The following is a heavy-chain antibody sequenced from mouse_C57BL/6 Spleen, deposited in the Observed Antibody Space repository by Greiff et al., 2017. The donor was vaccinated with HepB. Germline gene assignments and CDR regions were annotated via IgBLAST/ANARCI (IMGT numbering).Heavy chain of an antibody. J-gene: IGHJ1*03. V-gene: IGHV6-6*01. CDR1: GFTFSDAW. Sequence: EVQLMESGGGLVQPGGSMKLSCAASGFTFSDAWMDWVRQSPEKGLEWVAEIRNKANNHATYYAESVKGRFTISRDDSKSSVYLQMNSLRAEDPGIYYCTYPQSEDWYFDVWGTGTTVTVSS. CDR3: TYPQSEDWYFDV. CDR2: IRNKANNHAT. D-gene: IGHD5-1*01.